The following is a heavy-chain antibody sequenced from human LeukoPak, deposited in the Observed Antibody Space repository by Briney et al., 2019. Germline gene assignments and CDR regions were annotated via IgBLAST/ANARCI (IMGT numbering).Heavy chain of an antibody. D-gene: IGHD3-10*01. J-gene: IGHJ5*02. CDR3: ATGSGSS. CDR2: IKQDGSEK. Sequence: GSLRLSCAASGSTFCYYWMSWVRQAPGKGLEWVASIKQDGSEKYYVDSVKGRFTVSRDYAKNSLYLQMNSLRAEDTAVYYCATGSGSSWGQGTLVTVSS. V-gene: IGHV3-7*01. CDR1: GSTFCYYW.